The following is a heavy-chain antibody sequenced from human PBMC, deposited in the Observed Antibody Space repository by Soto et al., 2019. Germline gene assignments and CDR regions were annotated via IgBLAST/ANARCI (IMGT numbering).Heavy chain of an antibody. CDR2: ISSSSSYT. D-gene: IGHD6-13*01. CDR1: GFTFSDYY. CDR3: ARVSSLYYGMDV. Sequence: QVQLVESGGGLVKPGGSLRLSCAASGFTFSDYYMSWIRQAPGKGLEWVSYISSSSSYTNYADSVKGRFTNSRDNAKNSLYLQMNSLRAEDTAVYYCARVSSLYYGMDVWGQGTTVTVSS. V-gene: IGHV3-11*06. J-gene: IGHJ6*02.